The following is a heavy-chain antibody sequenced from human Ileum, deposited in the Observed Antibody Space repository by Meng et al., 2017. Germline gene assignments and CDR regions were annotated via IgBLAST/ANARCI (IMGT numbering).Heavy chain of an antibody. CDR2: ISSTSGYI. CDR3: AGDY. J-gene: IGHJ4*02. CDR1: GFTFSSYS. V-gene: IGHV3-21*01. Sequence: VQLVGSGGGLVKPGGSLRLSCAASGFTFSSYSMNWVRQAPGKGLEWVSSISSTSGYIYYADSVKGRFTISRDNAKNSLYLQMNSLRAEDTAVYYCAGDYWGQGTLVTVSS.